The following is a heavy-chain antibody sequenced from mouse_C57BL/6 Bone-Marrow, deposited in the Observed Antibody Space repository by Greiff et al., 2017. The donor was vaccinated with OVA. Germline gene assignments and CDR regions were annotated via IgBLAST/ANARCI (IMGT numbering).Heavy chain of an antibody. CDR2: IYPGSGST. CDR1: GYTFTSYW. Sequence: QVQLQQPGAELEKPGASVKMSCKASGYTFTSYWITWVKQRPGQGLEWIGDIYPGSGSTNYNEKFKSKATLTVDTSSSTAYMQLSSLTSEDSAVYYSVLYYSIFWCAYWGEGTLGTVSA. D-gene: IGHD2-5*01. CDR3: VLYYSIFWCAY. V-gene: IGHV1-55*01. J-gene: IGHJ3*01.